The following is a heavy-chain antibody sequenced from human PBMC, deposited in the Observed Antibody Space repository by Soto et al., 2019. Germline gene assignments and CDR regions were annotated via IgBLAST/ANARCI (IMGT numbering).Heavy chain of an antibody. CDR3: AKVPSQVTTRNNDGFDI. V-gene: IGHV3-9*01. J-gene: IGHJ3*02. CDR2: ISWNSGTI. CDR1: VFTFDDYA. Sequence: SLRLSCASSVFTFDDYAMHCVRQSPGKCLEWVSGISWNSGTIDYADSVKGRFAISRDNARNSLYLQINSLRVEDTALYYCAKVPSQVTTRNNDGFDIWGQGTMVTVSS. D-gene: IGHD1-1*01.